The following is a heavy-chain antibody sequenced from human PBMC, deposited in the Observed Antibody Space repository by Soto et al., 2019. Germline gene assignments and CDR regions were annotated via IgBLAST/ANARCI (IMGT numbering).Heavy chain of an antibody. CDR3: ARRAEYTKGFDI. CDR2: IYYSGTT. Sequence: SETLSLTCTVSVGSISSDYWGWVRQPPGKGLEWIGNIYYSGTTYYNPSLKSRVAISVDTSKNQFSLKLSSVTAADTAAYYCARRAEYTKGFDIWGQGTRVTVS. CDR1: VGSISSDY. J-gene: IGHJ3*02. D-gene: IGHD6-6*01. V-gene: IGHV4-39*01.